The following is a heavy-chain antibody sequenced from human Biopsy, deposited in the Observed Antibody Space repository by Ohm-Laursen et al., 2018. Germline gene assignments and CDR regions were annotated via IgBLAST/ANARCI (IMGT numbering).Heavy chain of an antibody. J-gene: IGHJ4*02. V-gene: IGHV4-39*01. CDR2: VYHSGTT. Sequence: PSQTLSLTCTVSGGSISSGSNYWAWIRQPPGKGLEWIGSVYHSGTTYYIPSLKSRVTISVDTSKNQLSLKVTSVTAADTAAYYCARHDGNGPFALDSWGQGTLVTVSS. CDR1: GGSISSGSNY. CDR3: ARHDGNGPFALDS. D-gene: IGHD5-24*01.